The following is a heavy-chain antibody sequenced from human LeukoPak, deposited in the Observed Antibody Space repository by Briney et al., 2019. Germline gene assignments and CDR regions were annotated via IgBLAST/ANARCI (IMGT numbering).Heavy chain of an antibody. Sequence: PGGSLRLSCAASGFTFSSYSMNWVRQAPGKGLEWVSSISSSSSYIYYADSVKGRFTISRDNAKNSLYLQMNSLRAEDTAVYYCARAHYCSGGSCYLDYWGQGTLVTVPS. CDR3: ARAHYCSGGSCYLDY. D-gene: IGHD2-15*01. CDR2: ISSSSSYI. V-gene: IGHV3-21*01. CDR1: GFTFSSYS. J-gene: IGHJ4*02.